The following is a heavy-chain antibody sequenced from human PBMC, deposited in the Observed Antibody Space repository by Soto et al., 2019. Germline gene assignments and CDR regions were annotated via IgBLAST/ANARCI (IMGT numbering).Heavy chain of an antibody. Sequence: PSETLSLTCTVSGDSITRSNFYWGWIRQPPGKGLEWLGSIFYSGSTFYNPALKSRVTFSVDTSKNHFSLKLSSVTAADTAVYYCARHKTTMLTVVSAFDPWDQGTRVTVSS. V-gene: IGHV4-39*02. J-gene: IGHJ5*02. CDR3: ARHKTTMLTVVSAFDP. CDR2: IFYSGST. CDR1: GDSITRSNFY. D-gene: IGHD3-22*01.